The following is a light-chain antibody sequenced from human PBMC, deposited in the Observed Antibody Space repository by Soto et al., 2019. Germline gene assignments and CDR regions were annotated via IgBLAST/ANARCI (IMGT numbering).Light chain of an antibody. J-gene: IGKJ1*01. Sequence: EIVLTQSPGTLSLSPGERATLSCRASQSVSSSYLAWYQQKPGQAPRLLIYGASSRATGIPDRFSGSGSATAFTLTISRLEPEDFAVYYCQQYGSSPRTFDQGTRVEIK. V-gene: IGKV3-20*01. CDR3: QQYGSSPRT. CDR2: GAS. CDR1: QSVSSSY.